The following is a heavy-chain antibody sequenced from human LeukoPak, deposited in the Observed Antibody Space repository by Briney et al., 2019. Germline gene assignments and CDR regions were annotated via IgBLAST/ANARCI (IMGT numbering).Heavy chain of an antibody. CDR1: GGSISSYY. D-gene: IGHD5-18*01. CDR3: ARMGRTGDWDTAMVIGRIDP. Sequence: SETLSLTCTVSGGSISSYYWDWIRQPPGKGLEWIGYIYYSGDTNYNPSLKSRVTTSVDTSKNQFSLKLSSVTAADTAVYYCARMGRTGDWDTAMVIGRIDPWGQGTLVTVSS. J-gene: IGHJ5*02. V-gene: IGHV4-59*01. CDR2: IYYSGDT.